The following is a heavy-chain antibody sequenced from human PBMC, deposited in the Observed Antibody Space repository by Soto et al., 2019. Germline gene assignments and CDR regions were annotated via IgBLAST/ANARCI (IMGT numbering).Heavy chain of an antibody. CDR1: GGSFSGYY. J-gene: IGHJ4*02. CDR3: ASSHYDSSGYFPLRY. V-gene: IGHV4-34*01. CDR2: INHSGST. D-gene: IGHD3-22*01. Sequence: QVQLQQWGAGLLKPSETLSLTCAVYGGSFSGYYWRWIRQPPGKGLEWIGEINHSGSTNYNPSLKSRVTISVDTSKNQFSLKLSSVTAADTAVYYCASSHYDSSGYFPLRYWGQGTLVTVSS.